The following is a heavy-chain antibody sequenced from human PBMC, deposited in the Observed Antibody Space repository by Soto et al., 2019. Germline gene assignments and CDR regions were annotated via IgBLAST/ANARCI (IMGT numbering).Heavy chain of an antibody. CDR2: ISSNGRTI. V-gene: IGHV3-48*03. D-gene: IGHD1-26*01. CDR1: GFTFSSYE. CDR3: ARVGVVGARSLDF. J-gene: IGHJ4*02. Sequence: EVQLVESGGGLVQPGGSLRLSCAASGFTFSSYEMNWVRQAPGKGLEWVSYISSNGRTIDYADSVKGRFTISRDNAKKSLYLQLNSLRAEDTAVDYCARVGVVGARSLDFWGQGTLVTVSS.